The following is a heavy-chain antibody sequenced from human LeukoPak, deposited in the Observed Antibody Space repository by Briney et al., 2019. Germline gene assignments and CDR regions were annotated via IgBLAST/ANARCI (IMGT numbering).Heavy chain of an antibody. J-gene: IGHJ4*02. V-gene: IGHV4-34*01. CDR1: GGSFSGYY. CDR2: INHSGST. D-gene: IGHD3-3*01. Sequence: PSETLSLTCAVYGGSFSGYYWSWIRQPPGKGLEWIGEINHSGSTNYNPSLKSRVTISVDTSKNQFSLKLSSVTAADTAVYYCARHQDRYDFWSGLGYWGQGTLVTVSS. CDR3: ARHQDRYDFWSGLGY.